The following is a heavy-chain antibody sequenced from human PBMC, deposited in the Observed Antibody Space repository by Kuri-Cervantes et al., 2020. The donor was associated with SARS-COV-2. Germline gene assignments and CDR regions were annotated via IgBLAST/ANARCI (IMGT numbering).Heavy chain of an antibody. CDR1: GFTFNAYW. D-gene: IGHD1-26*01. J-gene: IGHJ6*03. V-gene: IGHV3-21*01. CDR3: ARGWDHYYYYYMDV. CDR2: ISSSSSYI. Sequence: GESLKISCETSGFTFNAYWMTWVRQAPGKGLEWVSSISSSSSYIYYADSVKGRFTISRDNAKNSLYLQMNSLRAEDTAVYYCARGWDHYYYYYMDVWGKGTTVTVSS.